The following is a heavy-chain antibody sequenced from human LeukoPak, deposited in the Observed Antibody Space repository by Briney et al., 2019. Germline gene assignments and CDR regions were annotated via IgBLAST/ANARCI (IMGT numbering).Heavy chain of an antibody. J-gene: IGHJ4*02. CDR3: ARHLYDQGVADPFDY. CDR1: GYSISSGYY. Sequence: SETLSLTCAVSGYSISSGYYWGWIRQPPGKGLEWIGSIYHSGSTHYNPSLKSRVTISVDTSKNQFSLKLSSVTAADTAVYYCARHLYDQGVADPFDYWGQGTLVTVSS. D-gene: IGHD3-10*02. V-gene: IGHV4-38-2*01. CDR2: IYHSGST.